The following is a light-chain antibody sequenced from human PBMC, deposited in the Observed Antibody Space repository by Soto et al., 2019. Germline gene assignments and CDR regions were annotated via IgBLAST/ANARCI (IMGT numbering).Light chain of an antibody. V-gene: IGLV2-14*03. Sequence: QSALTQPASVSGSPGQSIIISCTGTSSDADAYNYVSWYQHHPGKAPKLLIYDVSNRPSGISNRFSGSKSDNTASLTISGLQPEDEADYFCSSYTSSTILFGGGTKVTVL. CDR1: SSDADAYNY. J-gene: IGLJ2*01. CDR2: DVS. CDR3: SSYTSSTIL.